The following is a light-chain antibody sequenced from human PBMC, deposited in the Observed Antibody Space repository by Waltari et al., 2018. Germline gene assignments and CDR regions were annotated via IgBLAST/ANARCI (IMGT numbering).Light chain of an antibody. CDR1: TSDIGAYNY. CDR3: SSFTSGSTWV. J-gene: IGLJ3*02. CDR2: DVT. V-gene: IGLV2-14*03. Sequence: QSALTQPASVSASPRQSITISCTGTTSDIGAYNYVAWYQQHPGKAPKVVILDVTNRPSGVSTRFSSAKSGNTASLTISGLQAEYEADYYGSSFTSGSTWVFGGGTTLTVL.